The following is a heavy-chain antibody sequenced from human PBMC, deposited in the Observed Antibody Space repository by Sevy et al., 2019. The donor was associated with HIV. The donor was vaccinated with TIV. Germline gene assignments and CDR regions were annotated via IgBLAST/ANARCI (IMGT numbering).Heavy chain of an antibody. V-gene: IGHV3-30-3*01. J-gene: IGHJ4*01. CDR1: GFAXXXHA. Sequence: GGSLRLSCAASGFAXXXHAMHWVRQAPGKGLEWVAVISYEGTETFYAASVEGRFTISRDNSKNMLSLQINSLRPEDTAVYYCARDGGNSVKXYPXYWGHGTLVTVSS. CDR2: ISYEGTET. CDR3: ARDGGNSVKXYPXY. D-gene: IGHD1-26*01.